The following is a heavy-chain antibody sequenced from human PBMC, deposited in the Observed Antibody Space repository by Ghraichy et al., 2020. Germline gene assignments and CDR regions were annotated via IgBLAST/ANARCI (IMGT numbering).Heavy chain of an antibody. Sequence: GGSLRLSCAASGFTFSSSAMSWVRQAPGKGLEWVSGISGGGGGIQYADSVKGRFTISRDNSKNTLYLQMNSLRAEDTAVYYCAKVMLGMYAFDIWGQGTMVTVSS. CDR3: AKVMLGMYAFDI. V-gene: IGHV3-23*01. CDR1: GFTFSSSA. J-gene: IGHJ3*02. CDR2: ISGGGGGI. D-gene: IGHD3-10*02.